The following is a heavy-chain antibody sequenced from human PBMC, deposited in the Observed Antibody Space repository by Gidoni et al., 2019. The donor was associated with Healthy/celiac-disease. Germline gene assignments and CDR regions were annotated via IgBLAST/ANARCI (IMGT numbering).Heavy chain of an antibody. CDR3: ARTYYYGSGSYSPFGY. CDR2: IYYSGST. CDR1: GGSISRGDYY. V-gene: IGHV4-30-4*01. D-gene: IGHD3-10*01. J-gene: IGHJ4*02. Sequence: QVQLQESGPGLVKPSQTLSLTCPVSGGSISRGDYYWSWIRQPPGKGLEWIGYIYYSGSTYYNPSLKSRVTISVDTSKNQFSLKLSSVTAADTAVYYCARTYYYGSGSYSPFGYWGQGTLVTVSS.